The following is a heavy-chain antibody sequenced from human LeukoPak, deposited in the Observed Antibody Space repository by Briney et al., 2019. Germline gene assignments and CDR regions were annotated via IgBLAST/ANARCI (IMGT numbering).Heavy chain of an antibody. V-gene: IGHV4-30-4*08. D-gene: IGHD5-18*01. CDR3: ARGGYSYGSSPWFDP. CDR1: GGSISSGDYY. J-gene: IGHJ5*02. CDR2: IYYSGST. Sequence: SETLSLTCTVSGGSISSGDYYWSWIRQPPGKGLEWIGYIYYSGSTYYNPSLKSRVTISVDTSKNQFSLKLSSVTAADTAVYYCARGGYSYGSSPWFDPWGQGTLVTISS.